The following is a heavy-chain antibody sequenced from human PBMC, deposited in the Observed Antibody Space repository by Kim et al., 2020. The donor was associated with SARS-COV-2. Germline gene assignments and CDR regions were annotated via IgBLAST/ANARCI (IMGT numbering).Heavy chain of an antibody. Sequence: DSVKGRFTISRDNAKNSLYLQMNSLRAEDTALYYCAKASLGSGWYYFDYWGQGTLVTVSS. V-gene: IGHV3-9*01. J-gene: IGHJ4*02. CDR3: AKASLGSGWYYFDY. D-gene: IGHD6-19*01.